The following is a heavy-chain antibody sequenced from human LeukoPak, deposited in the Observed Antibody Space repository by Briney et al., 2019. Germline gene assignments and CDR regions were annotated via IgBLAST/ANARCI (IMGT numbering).Heavy chain of an antibody. V-gene: IGHV3-21*01. J-gene: IGHJ6*03. CDR2: ISSSSSYI. CDR3: ARGKEGSSIAPRRTKNYYYMDV. D-gene: IGHD6-6*01. CDR1: GFTFSSYS. Sequence: PGGSLRLSCAASGFTFSSYSMNWVRQAPGKGLEWVSSISSSSSYIYYADSVKGRFTISRDNAKNSLYLQMNSLRAEDTAVYYCARGKEGSSIAPRRTKNYYYMDVWGKGTTVTVSS.